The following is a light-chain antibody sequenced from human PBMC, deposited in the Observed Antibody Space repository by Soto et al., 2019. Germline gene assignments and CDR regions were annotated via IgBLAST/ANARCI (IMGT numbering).Light chain of an antibody. Sequence: DIVMTQSPGTLSLSLGDRATLSCRASQSVSSYLAWYQQKPGQAPRLLISDASDRATGIPARFSGSGSATDFTRTISRRVPEDLAGYYCQQDGDSPVTFGQGAKV. J-gene: IGKJ1*01. CDR3: QQDGDSPVT. CDR2: DAS. V-gene: IGKV3-20*01. CDR1: QSVSSY.